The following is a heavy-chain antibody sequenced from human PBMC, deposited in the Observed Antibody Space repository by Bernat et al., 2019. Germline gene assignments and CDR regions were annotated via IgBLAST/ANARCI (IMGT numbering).Heavy chain of an antibody. CDR2: ISYDGSNK. D-gene: IGHD4-17*01. CDR3: ARESAPYGDYYYYSYMDV. CDR1: GFTFSSYA. J-gene: IGHJ6*03. V-gene: IGHV3-30*01. Sequence: QVQLVESGGGVVQTGRSLRLSCAASGFTFSSYAMNWVRQASGKGLEWVAVISYDGSNKYYADSVKGRFTISRHNSKNTLYLQMNNLRAEDTAVYYCARESAPYGDYYYYSYMDVWGKGTTVTVSS.